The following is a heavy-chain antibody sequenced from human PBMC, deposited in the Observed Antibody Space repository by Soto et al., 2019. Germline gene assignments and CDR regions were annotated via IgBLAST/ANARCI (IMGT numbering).Heavy chain of an antibody. D-gene: IGHD3-22*01. J-gene: IGHJ4*02. Sequence: QVQLVQSGAEVKKPGASVKVSCKASGYTFTSYAMHWVRQAPGQRLEWMGWINAGNGNTKYSQKFQGRVTITRDTSASTAYMELSSLRSEDTAVYYCARDRDYYDSSGYYYYFDYWGQGTLVTVSS. V-gene: IGHV1-3*01. CDR1: GYTFTSYA. CDR3: ARDRDYYDSSGYYYYFDY. CDR2: INAGNGNT.